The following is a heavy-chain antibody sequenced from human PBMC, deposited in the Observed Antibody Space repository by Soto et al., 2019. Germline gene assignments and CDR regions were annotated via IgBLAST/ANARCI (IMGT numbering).Heavy chain of an antibody. CDR1: GFSLSTSGVG. D-gene: IGHD6-13*01. V-gene: IGHV2-5*02. CDR3: ARDHIATAGSKYFDY. J-gene: IGHJ4*02. CDR2: IYWDDDK. Sequence: QITLKESGPTLVKPTQTLTLTCTFSGFSLSTSGVGVGWIRQPPGKALEWLALIYWDDDKRYSPSLKSRLTIPKDTSKNQVVLTMTNVDPVDTATYYCARDHIATAGSKYFDYWGQGTLVTVSS.